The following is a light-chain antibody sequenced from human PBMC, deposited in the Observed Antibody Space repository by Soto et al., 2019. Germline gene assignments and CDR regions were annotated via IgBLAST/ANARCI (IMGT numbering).Light chain of an antibody. CDR1: QSLLHSNGYNF. Sequence: DTVMTQSPLSVPVTAGEHASIXXRSXQSLLHSNGYNFLDWYLQKPGQSPQXXIYWGSNRASGVPDRFSGSGSGTDFTLKISRLEAEDVGVYYCMQALQSPWTFGQGTKVDIK. CDR2: WGS. CDR3: MQALQSPWT. J-gene: IGKJ1*01. V-gene: IGKV2-28*01.